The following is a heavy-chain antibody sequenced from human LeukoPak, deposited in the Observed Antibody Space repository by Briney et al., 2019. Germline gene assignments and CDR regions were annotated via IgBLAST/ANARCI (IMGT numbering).Heavy chain of an antibody. CDR3: ARDVSGYSSALDS. CDR1: EFTFSSYE. V-gene: IGHV3-48*03. D-gene: IGHD5-18*01. J-gene: IGHJ4*02. CDR2: ISSSGSII. Sequence: GGSLRLSCAASEFTFSSYEMNWVRQAPGKGLEWVSYISSSGSIISHADSVKGRFTISRDNAKDSLYLQMSSLRAEDTAVYYCARDVSGYSSALDSWGQGTLVTVSA.